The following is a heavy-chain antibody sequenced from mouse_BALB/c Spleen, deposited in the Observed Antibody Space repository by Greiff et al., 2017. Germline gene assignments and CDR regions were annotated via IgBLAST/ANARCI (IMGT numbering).Heavy chain of an antibody. CDR1: GFTFSSYG. CDR2: ISSGGSYT. CDR3: ARRGDYGAMDY. Sequence: EVMLVESGGDLVKPGGSLKLSCAASGFTFSSYGMSWVRQTPDKRLEWVATISSGGSYTYYPDSVKGRFTISRDNAKNTLYLQMSSLKSEDTAMYYCARRGDYGAMDYWGQGTSVTVSS. V-gene: IGHV5-6*02. J-gene: IGHJ4*01. D-gene: IGHD2-4*01.